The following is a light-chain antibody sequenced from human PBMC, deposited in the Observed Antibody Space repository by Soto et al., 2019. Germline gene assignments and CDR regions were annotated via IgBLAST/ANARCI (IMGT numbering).Light chain of an antibody. V-gene: IGKV3-20*01. CDR3: QQYGSSSWT. J-gene: IGKJ1*01. CDR1: QSVSSSY. CDR2: GTS. Sequence: EIVLTKSPGTLSLSPGERDTLSCSASQSVSSSYFAWYQQKPGQAPRLLIYGTSSRATAIPARFSGSGSGTDFTLTISRLEAEDFAGYYCQQYGSSSWTFGQGTKVQVK.